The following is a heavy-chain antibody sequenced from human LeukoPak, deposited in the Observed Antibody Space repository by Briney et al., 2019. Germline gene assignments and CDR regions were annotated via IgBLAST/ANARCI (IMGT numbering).Heavy chain of an antibody. Sequence: GGSLRLSCAASGFTFSNYWMHWVRQAPGKGLVWVSRIKNDGSAIYEGSVKGRFTISRNNAKNTLYLQMNSLRHEDTAVYYCLRGAHYDTSGYYYWGQGALVTVSS. CDR1: GFTFSNYW. CDR2: IKNDGSA. CDR3: LRGAHYDTSGYYY. D-gene: IGHD3-22*01. V-gene: IGHV3-74*01. J-gene: IGHJ4*02.